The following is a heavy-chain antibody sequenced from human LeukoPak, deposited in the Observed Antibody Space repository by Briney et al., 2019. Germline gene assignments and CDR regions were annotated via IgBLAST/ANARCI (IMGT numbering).Heavy chain of an antibody. V-gene: IGHV4-59*01. D-gene: IGHD3-10*01. CDR1: GGSISSYY. Sequence: KPSETLSLTCTVSGGSISSYYWSWIQQPPRKGPEWIGYIYYSGSTNYNPSLKSRVTISVDTSKNQFSLKLSSVTAADTAVYYCARGSLWFRELLPYHFDYWGQGTLVTVSS. CDR2: IYYSGST. J-gene: IGHJ4*02. CDR3: ARGSLWFRELLPYHFDY.